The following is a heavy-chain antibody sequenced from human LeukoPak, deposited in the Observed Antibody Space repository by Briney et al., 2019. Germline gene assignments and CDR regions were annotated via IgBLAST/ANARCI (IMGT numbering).Heavy chain of an antibody. CDR1: GFNFRAYW. CDR2: IHQHGSKE. J-gene: IGHJ6*02. D-gene: IGHD2-2*01. V-gene: IGHV3-7*01. Sequence: GGSLRLSCTTSGFNFRAYWMDWVRQAPGKGLEWVANIHQHGSKENYLDSVKGRFTISRDNAKNSLYLQMNSLRAEDMAVYYCTPAAMLGYYYGMDVWGQGTTVTVSS. CDR3: TPAAMLGYYYGMDV.